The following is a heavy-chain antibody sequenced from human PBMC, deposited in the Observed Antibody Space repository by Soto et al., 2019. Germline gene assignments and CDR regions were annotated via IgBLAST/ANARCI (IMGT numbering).Heavy chain of an antibody. D-gene: IGHD6-6*01. CDR1: GFTFSSYS. CDR2: ISSSSSYI. CDR3: ARDRPLERAFDF. J-gene: IGHJ3*01. Sequence: GSLRLSCAASGFTFSSYSMNWVRQAPGKGLEWVSSISSSSSYIYYADSVKGRFTISRDNAKNSLYLQMNSLRAEDTAVYYCARDRPLERAFDFWGQGTMVTVSS. V-gene: IGHV3-21*04.